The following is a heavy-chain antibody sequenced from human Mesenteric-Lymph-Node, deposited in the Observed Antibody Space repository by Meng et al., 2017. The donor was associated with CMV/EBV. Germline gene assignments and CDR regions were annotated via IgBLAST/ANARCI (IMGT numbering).Heavy chain of an antibody. CDR3: ATASSGSFPHYFDY. CDR2: ISGSGGST. CDR1: GFTLSSYA. Sequence: ESLKISCAASGFTLSSYAMSWVRQAPGKGLEWVSVISGSGGSTYYADSVKGRFTISRDNSKNTLYLQMNSLRAEDTAVYYCATASSGSFPHYFDYWGQGTLVTVSS. V-gene: IGHV3-23*01. D-gene: IGHD6-19*01. J-gene: IGHJ4*02.